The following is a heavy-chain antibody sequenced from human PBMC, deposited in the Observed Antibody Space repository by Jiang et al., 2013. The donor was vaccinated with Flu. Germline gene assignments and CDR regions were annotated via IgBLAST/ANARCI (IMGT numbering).Heavy chain of an antibody. CDR1: GYSFTNYW. D-gene: IGHD4-17*01. Sequence: GAEVKKPGESLKISCKASGYSFTNYWVSWVRQMPGKGLEWMGRIDPSDSYTNYSPSLQGHVTIPVDKSISTAYLQWSSLKASDTAMYYCARGGPGPSMVTIPYWGQGT. CDR3: ARGGPGPSMVTIPY. V-gene: IGHV5-10-1*01. J-gene: IGHJ4*02. CDR2: IDPSDSYT.